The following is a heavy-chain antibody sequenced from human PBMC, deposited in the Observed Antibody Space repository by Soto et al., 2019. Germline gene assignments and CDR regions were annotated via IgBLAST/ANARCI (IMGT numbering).Heavy chain of an antibody. CDR1: GFSFDDYA. J-gene: IGHJ6*02. V-gene: IGHV3-9*01. CDR2: ISWNSGTI. D-gene: IGHD2-8*02. CDR3: AKSTGGTANGMGV. Sequence: DVQVMESGGGLVQPGRSLRLSCAASGFSFDDYAMHWVRQAPGKGLEWVSGISWNSGTIGYADSVKGRFTISRDNAKNSLYLQMNSLRAEDTALYYCAKSTGGTANGMGVWGQGTTVTVSS.